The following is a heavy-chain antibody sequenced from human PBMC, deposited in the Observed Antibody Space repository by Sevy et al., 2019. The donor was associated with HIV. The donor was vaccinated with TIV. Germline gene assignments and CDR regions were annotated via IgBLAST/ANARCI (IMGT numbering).Heavy chain of an antibody. CDR3: AGSRGGSYSYRWFDP. J-gene: IGHJ5*02. V-gene: IGHV1-69*13. D-gene: IGHD1-26*01. CDR1: GGTFSSYA. Sequence: ASVKVSCKASGGTFSSYAISWVRQAPGQGLEWMGGIIPIFGTANYAQKFQGRVTITADESTSTAYMELSSLRSEDTAVYYCAGSRGGSYSYRWFDPWGQGTLVTVSS. CDR2: IIPIFGTA.